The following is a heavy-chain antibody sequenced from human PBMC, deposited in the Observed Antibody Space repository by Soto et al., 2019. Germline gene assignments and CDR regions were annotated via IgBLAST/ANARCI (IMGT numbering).Heavy chain of an antibody. J-gene: IGHJ6*02. Sequence: EVQVLESGGGLVQPGGSLRLSCAACGFTFRTYAMSWVRQAPGKGLEWVSVISGSTGKTYYADSVKGRFTISRDNSKNTLSLQMNSLRGEDTAVYFCAKNRGSGSPYYYNMEVWGQGTMVTVSS. CDR2: ISGSTGKT. D-gene: IGHD3-10*01. CDR3: AKNRGSGSPYYYNMEV. CDR1: GFTFRTYA. V-gene: IGHV3-23*01.